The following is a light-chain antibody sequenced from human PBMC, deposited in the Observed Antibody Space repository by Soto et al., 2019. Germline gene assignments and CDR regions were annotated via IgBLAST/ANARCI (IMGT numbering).Light chain of an antibody. V-gene: IGLV1-44*01. CDR2: TTN. J-gene: IGLJ3*02. CDR1: NSNIGSHV. Sequence: QSVLTQPPSASGTPGQRVTISCSGSNSNIGSHVVNWYQQVPGTAPKLLIYTTNQRPSGVPDRFSDSKSGTSASLAISGLQSEDEADYYCAAWDGSLQSWVFGGGTKRTVL. CDR3: AAWDGSLQSWV.